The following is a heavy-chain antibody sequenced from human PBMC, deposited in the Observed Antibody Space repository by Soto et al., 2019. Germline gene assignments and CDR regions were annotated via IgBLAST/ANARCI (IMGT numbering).Heavy chain of an antibody. D-gene: IGHD1-1*01. CDR2: IYQSGTT. Sequence: PSETLSLTCAVSGGSISSGGYSWSWIRQPPGKGLEWIGSIYQSGTTSYNPSLKSRLTISLDRSENQFSLRLTSVTAADSAVYYCARLSPTSYYGMDVWGQGTTVTVSS. CDR3: ARLSPTSYYGMDV. CDR1: GGSISSGGYS. V-gene: IGHV4-30-2*01. J-gene: IGHJ6*02.